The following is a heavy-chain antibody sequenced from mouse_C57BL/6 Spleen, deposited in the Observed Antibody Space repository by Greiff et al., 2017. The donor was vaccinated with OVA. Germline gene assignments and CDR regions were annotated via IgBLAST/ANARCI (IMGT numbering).Heavy chain of an antibody. D-gene: IGHD1-1*01. Sequence: VQLKESGGGLVKPGGSLKLSCAASGFTFSSYAMSWVRQTPEKRLEWVATISDGGSYTYYPDNVKGRFTISRDNAKNNLYLQMSHLKSEDTAMYYCARGGGSSYVSYWGQGTTLTVSS. V-gene: IGHV5-4*01. CDR1: GFTFSSYA. J-gene: IGHJ2*01. CDR2: ISDGGSYT. CDR3: ARGGGSSYVSY.